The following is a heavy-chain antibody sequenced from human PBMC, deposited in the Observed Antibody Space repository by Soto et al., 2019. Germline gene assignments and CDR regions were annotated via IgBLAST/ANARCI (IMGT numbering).Heavy chain of an antibody. J-gene: IGHJ5*01. CDR3: ARARGTSWYKWCDS. D-gene: IGHD1-26*01. Sequence: SVKVSCKASGGTFNTYGISWVRQAPGQGIEWMGGIIPLFGTTNYAQKFKGRVTITAAESTNTVYMELSSLRFEDTAIYYCARARGTSWYKWCDSGGQGTLV. CDR1: GGTFNTYG. V-gene: IGHV1-69*13. CDR2: IIPLFGTT.